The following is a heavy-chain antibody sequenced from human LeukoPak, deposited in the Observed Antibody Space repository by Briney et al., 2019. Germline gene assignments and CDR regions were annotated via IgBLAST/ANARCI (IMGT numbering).Heavy chain of an antibody. J-gene: IGHJ6*03. Sequence: ASVKVSYKASGYTFTGYYMQWVRQAPGQGLEWMGWINPNSGGTNYAQKFQGRVTMTRDTSIRTAYMELSRLRSDDTAVYYCARSPIAYYDMDVWGKGTTVTVSS. CDR3: ARSPIAYYDMDV. D-gene: IGHD2-21*01. V-gene: IGHV1-2*02. CDR2: INPNSGGT. CDR1: GYTFTGYY.